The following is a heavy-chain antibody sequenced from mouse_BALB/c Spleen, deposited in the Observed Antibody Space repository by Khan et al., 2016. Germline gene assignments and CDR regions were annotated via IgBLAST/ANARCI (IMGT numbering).Heavy chain of an antibody. J-gene: IGHJ3*01. CDR3: ARWVYYYGFAY. D-gene: IGHD1-1*01. V-gene: IGHV14-3*02. CDR2: IDPANDNT. CDR1: GFNIKDTY. Sequence: VQLQQSGAELVKPGASVKLSCTASGFNIKDTYIHWVKQRPEQGLEWIGRIDPANDNTKYDPKFQGKATITADTSSNTAYLQLSSLTSEDTAVYCCARWVYYYGFAYWGQGTLVTVSA.